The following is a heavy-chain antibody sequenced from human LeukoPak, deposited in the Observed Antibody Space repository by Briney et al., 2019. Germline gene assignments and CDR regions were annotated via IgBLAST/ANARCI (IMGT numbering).Heavy chain of an antibody. Sequence: GGSLRLSCAASGFTFSNYAMSWVREAPGRGLEWGSTVIITGVSTYYADSLKGRFTISRDNSKNTLYLQMNSLRAEDTAVYYCARNMTSVTTGGDAFDLWGQGTMVTVSS. D-gene: IGHD4-17*01. V-gene: IGHV3-23*01. CDR2: VIITGVST. CDR1: GFTFSNYA. CDR3: ARNMTSVTTGGDAFDL. J-gene: IGHJ3*01.